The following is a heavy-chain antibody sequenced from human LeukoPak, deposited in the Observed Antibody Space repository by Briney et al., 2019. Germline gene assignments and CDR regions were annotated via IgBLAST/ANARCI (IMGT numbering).Heavy chain of an antibody. Sequence: ASVTVSCKASGGTFSSYAISWVRQAPGQGLEWMGGIIPIFGTANYAQKFQGRVTITADESTSTAYMELSSLRSEDTAVYYCARAQTDYGDPFDYWGQGTLVTVSS. V-gene: IGHV1-69*01. J-gene: IGHJ4*02. CDR2: IIPIFGTA. CDR1: GGTFSSYA. D-gene: IGHD4-17*01. CDR3: ARAQTDYGDPFDY.